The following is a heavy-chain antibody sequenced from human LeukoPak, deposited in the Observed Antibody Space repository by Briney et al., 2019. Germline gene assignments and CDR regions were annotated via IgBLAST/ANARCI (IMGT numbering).Heavy chain of an antibody. CDR1: GFTFSSYE. D-gene: IGHD3-22*01. CDR2: ISSSGSTI. CDR3: AKSSDYYDSSGYLGY. Sequence: PGGSLRLSCAASGFTFSSYEMNWVRQAPGKGLEWVSYISSSGSTIYYADSVKGRFTISRDNAKNSLYLQMNSLRAEDAAVYYCAKSSDYYDSSGYLGYWGQGTLVTVSS. J-gene: IGHJ4*02. V-gene: IGHV3-48*03.